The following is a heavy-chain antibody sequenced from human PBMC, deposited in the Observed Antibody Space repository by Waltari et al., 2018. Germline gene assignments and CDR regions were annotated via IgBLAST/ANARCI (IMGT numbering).Heavy chain of an antibody. Sequence: EVQLVESGGGLVQPGGSLRLSCAASGFTFSSYWMSWVRQAPGKGLANIKQDGSEKYYVDSVKGRFTISRDNAKNSLYLQMNSLRAEDTAVYYCASDRCSSTSCYPFDDAFDIWGQGTMVTVSS. CDR1: GFTFSSYW. V-gene: IGHV3-7*01. CDR2: IKQDGSEK. CDR3: ASDRCSSTSCYPFDDAFDI. J-gene: IGHJ3*02. D-gene: IGHD2-2*01.